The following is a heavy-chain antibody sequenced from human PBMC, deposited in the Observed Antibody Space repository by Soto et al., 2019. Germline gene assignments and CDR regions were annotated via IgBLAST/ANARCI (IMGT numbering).Heavy chain of an antibody. Sequence: EVQLLESGGGLVQPGGSLRLSCAASGFTFSSYAMSWVRQAPGKGLEWVSAISGSGGSTYYADSVKGRFTISRDNSKNTLYLQMNSLRSEDTAVYYCAKDPVLLWFGEGWCDPWGQGTLVTVSS. V-gene: IGHV3-23*01. J-gene: IGHJ5*02. CDR1: GFTFSSYA. CDR2: ISGSGGST. D-gene: IGHD3-10*01. CDR3: AKDPVLLWFGEGWCDP.